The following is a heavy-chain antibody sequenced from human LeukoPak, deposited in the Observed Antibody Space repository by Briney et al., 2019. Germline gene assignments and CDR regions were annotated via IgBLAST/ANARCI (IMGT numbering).Heavy chain of an antibody. J-gene: IGHJ4*02. V-gene: IGHV3-33*01. CDR2: IWYDGNNK. CDR3: ARSPPPFFYYFDY. Sequence: PGGSLRLSCAASGFTFSSYGMHWVRQAPGKGLEWVAVIWYDGNNKYYADSVKGRFTISRDNSKNTLYLQMNSLRAEDTAVYYCARSPPPFFYYFDYWGQGTLVTVSS. CDR1: GFTFSSYG.